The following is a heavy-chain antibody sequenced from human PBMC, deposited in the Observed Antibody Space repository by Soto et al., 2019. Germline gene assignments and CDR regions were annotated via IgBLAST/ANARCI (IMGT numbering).Heavy chain of an antibody. D-gene: IGHD3-22*01. CDR3: AKETSSGYYYDSSGKAGMDV. CDR1: GFTFSSYA. CDR2: ISGSGGST. Sequence: SLRLSCAASGFTFSSYAMSWVRQAPGKGLEWVSAISGSGGSTYYADSVKGRFTISRDNSKNTLYLQMNSLRAEDTAVYYCAKETSSGYYYDSSGKAGMDVWGQGTTVTVYS. V-gene: IGHV3-23*01. J-gene: IGHJ6*02.